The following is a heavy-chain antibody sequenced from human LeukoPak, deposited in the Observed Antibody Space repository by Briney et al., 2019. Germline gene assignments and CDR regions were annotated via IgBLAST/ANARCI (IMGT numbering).Heavy chain of an antibody. J-gene: IGHJ4*02. Sequence: PSETLSLTCTVSGGSISRYYWSWIRQPPGKGLEWIGYIYSTGSSNYNPSLKSRVTISVDTSKNQFSLKVSSVTAADTAVYYCARVGGSSWHYFDYWGQGTLVTVSS. CDR3: ARVGGSSWHYFDY. CDR1: GGSISRYY. V-gene: IGHV4-59*01. D-gene: IGHD6-13*01. CDR2: IYSTGSS.